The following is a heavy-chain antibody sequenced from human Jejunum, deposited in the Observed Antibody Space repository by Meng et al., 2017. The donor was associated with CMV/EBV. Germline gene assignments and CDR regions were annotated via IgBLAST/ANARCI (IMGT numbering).Heavy chain of an antibody. V-gene: IGHV3-15*07. J-gene: IGHJ4*02. Sequence: CAASGFTFSNSWMNWVRQAPGKGLEWVGRIHTISEGGTTDYVAAVKGRFIISRDDSQNTVYLQMNSLKTEDTAVYYCSSGNGKSDCDYWGQGTLVTVSS. CDR3: SSGNGKSDCDY. CDR1: GFTFSNSW. CDR2: IHTISEGGTT.